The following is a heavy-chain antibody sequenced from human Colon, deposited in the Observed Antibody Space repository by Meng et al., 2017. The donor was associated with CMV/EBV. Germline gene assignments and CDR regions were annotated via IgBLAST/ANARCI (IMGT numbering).Heavy chain of an antibody. CDR2: IYWNDDK. J-gene: IGHJ4*02. V-gene: IGHV2-5*01. CDR1: FSLSTSGVG. Sequence: FSLSTSGVGVGWIRQPPGKALEWLAVIYWNDDKRYSPSLKSRLTITKDTSKNQVVLTMTNMDPVDAATYYCAHNGGLEFAPGVFDYWGQGTLVTVSS. CDR3: AHNGGLEFAPGVFDY. D-gene: IGHD3-3*02.